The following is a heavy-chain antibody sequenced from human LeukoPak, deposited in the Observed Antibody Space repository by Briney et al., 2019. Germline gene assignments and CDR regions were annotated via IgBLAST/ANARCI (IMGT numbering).Heavy chain of an antibody. CDR1: GYTFTGYY. CDR3: ATDYGGNSTSAEYFQH. V-gene: IGHV1-2*02. D-gene: IGHD4-23*01. Sequence: ASVKVSCKASGYTFTGYYMHWVRQAPGQGLEWMGWINPNSGGTNYAQKFQGRVTMTRDTSISAVYMELSRLRSDDTAVYYCATDYGGNSTSAEYFQHWGQGTLVTVSS. CDR2: INPNSGGT. J-gene: IGHJ1*01.